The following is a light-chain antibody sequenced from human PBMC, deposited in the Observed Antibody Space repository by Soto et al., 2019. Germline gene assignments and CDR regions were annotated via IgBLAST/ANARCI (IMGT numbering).Light chain of an antibody. CDR1: EDISTW. CDR3: QHADSFPLIT. Sequence: DIQMTQSPSSVSASVGDRVTITCRSSEDISTWLAWYQQKPGKAPKLLIYAASSLQSGVPSRFSGSGSGTDFTLTISSLQPEDFATYYCQHADSFPLITFGPGTRLDIK. CDR2: AAS. J-gene: IGKJ5*01. V-gene: IGKV1-12*01.